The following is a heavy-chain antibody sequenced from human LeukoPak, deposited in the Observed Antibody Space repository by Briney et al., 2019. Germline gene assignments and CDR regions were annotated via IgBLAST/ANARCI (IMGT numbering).Heavy chain of an antibody. CDR3: ARGGLPLPLDY. V-gene: IGHV3-7*01. CDR1: GFTFSSYW. D-gene: IGHD2-15*01. CDR2: IKKDGSEK. Sequence: GGSLRLSCAASGFTFSSYWMSWVRQAPGKGLEWVANIKKDGSEKYYVDSVKGRFTVSRDNAKTSLYLQMNSLRAEDTAVYYCARGGLPLPLDYWGQGTLVTVSS. J-gene: IGHJ4*02.